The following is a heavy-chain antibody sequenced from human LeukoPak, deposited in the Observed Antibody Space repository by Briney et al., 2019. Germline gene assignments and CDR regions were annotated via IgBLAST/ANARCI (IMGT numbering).Heavy chain of an antibody. CDR3: ARSVGLGQDDY. Sequence: SETLSLTCTVSGGSISSSSYSWGWIRQPPGKGLEWIGSIYYSGSTYYNPSLKSRVTISVDTSKNQFSLKLSSVTAADTAVYYCARSVGLGQDDYWGQGTLVTVSS. V-gene: IGHV4-39*01. J-gene: IGHJ4*02. D-gene: IGHD7-27*01. CDR1: GGSISSSSYS. CDR2: IYYSGST.